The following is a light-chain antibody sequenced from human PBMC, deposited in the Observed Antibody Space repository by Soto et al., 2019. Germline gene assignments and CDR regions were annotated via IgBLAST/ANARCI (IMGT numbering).Light chain of an antibody. CDR3: QQYATSPLA. Sequence: EIVLTHFPGTLSLSPGERATLSCRASQSVSNNYLAWYQQKPGQAPRLVIFGASNRATGIPDRFSASGSGTEFTLTISRLEPEDVAVYYCQQYATSPLAFXHGTKQDIK. CDR1: QSVSNNY. J-gene: IGKJ1*01. CDR2: GAS. V-gene: IGKV3-20*01.